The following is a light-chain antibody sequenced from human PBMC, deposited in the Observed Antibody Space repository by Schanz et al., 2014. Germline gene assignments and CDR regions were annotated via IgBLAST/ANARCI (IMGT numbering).Light chain of an antibody. CDR2: DVS. CDR3: SSYAGSNNSV. V-gene: IGLV2-14*03. J-gene: IGLJ2*01. CDR1: SSDVGGYDY. Sequence: QSVLTQPASVSGSPGQSITISCTGTSSDVGGYDYVSWYQQHPGKAPKVMIYDVSNRPSGVSNRFSGSKSGNTASLTISGLQAEDEADYYCSSYAGSNNSVFGGGTKLTVL.